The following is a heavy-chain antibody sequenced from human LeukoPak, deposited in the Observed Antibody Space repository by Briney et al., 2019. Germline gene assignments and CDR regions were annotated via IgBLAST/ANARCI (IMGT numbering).Heavy chain of an antibody. CDR3: ARDFNSSSWYSGYFDY. CDR1: GFTFSSYG. CDR2: IWYDGSNK. V-gene: IGHV3-33*01. Sequence: GGSLRLSCAASGFTFSSYGMHWVRQAPGTGLEWVAVIWYDGSNKYYADSVKGRFTISRDNSKNTLYLQMNSLRAEDTAVYYCARDFNSSSWYSGYFDYWGQGTLVTVSS. J-gene: IGHJ4*02. D-gene: IGHD6-13*01.